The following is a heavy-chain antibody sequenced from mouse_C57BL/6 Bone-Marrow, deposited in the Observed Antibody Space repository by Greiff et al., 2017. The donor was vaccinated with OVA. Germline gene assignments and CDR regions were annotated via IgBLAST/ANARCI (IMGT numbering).Heavy chain of an antibody. CDR3: AKSHYDYDENYAMDY. CDR1: GFSLTSYG. Sequence: QVQLKESGPGLVAPSQSLSITCTVSGFSLTSYGVDWVRQPPGKGLEWLGVIWGGGSTNYNSALMSRLSLSKDNSKSQVFLKMNSLQTDYTAMYYSAKSHYDYDENYAMDYRGQKTSDTVSS. J-gene: IGHJ4*01. D-gene: IGHD2-4*01. CDR2: IWGGGST. V-gene: IGHV2-9*01.